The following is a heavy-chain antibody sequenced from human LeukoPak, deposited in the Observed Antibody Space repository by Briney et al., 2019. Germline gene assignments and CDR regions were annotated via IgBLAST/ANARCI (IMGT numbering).Heavy chain of an antibody. V-gene: IGHV3-11*01. Sequence: GGSLRLSCVASGFTFSDYYMSWIRQAPGKGPEWVSYISSSGSTIYYADSVKGRFTISRDNAKNSLYLQMNSLRAEDTAVYYCARDHPYYDSSGYQLRGAFDIWGQGTMVTVSS. CDR3: ARDHPYYDSSGYQLRGAFDI. CDR2: ISSSGSTI. CDR1: GFTFSDYY. D-gene: IGHD3-22*01. J-gene: IGHJ3*02.